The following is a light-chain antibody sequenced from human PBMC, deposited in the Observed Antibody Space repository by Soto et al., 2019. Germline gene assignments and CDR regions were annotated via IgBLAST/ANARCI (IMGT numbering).Light chain of an antibody. Sequence: EIVMTQSPATLSVSPGERATLSCRASQSVSGNLAWYQQKPGQAPRLLIYGASTRATGIPARFSGSGSGTDFTRIISHLQSEDVAVYYCQQYNNGPPLTFGGGTKVEIK. J-gene: IGKJ4*01. CDR1: QSVSGN. V-gene: IGKV3-15*01. CDR3: QQYNNGPPLT. CDR2: GAS.